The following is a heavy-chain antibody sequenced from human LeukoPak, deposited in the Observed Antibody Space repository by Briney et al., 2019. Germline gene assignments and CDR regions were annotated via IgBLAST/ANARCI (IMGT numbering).Heavy chain of an antibody. V-gene: IGHV3-53*01. CDR2: IYSGGST. Sequence: PGGSLRLSCAASGFTVSSNYMSWVRQAPGKGLEWVSVIYSGGSTYYADSVKGRFTISRDNSKNTLYLRMNSPRAEDTAVYYCARVRTLRNWFDPWGQGTLVTVSS. CDR1: GFTVSSNY. J-gene: IGHJ5*02. D-gene: IGHD1-14*01. CDR3: ARVRTLRNWFDP.